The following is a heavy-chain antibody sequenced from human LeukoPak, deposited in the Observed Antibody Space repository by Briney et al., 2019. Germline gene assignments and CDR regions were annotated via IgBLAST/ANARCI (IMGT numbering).Heavy chain of an antibody. V-gene: IGHV4-30-2*02. J-gene: IGHJ4*02. CDR3: ARLFVVRGVIRTYYFDY. CDR2: IYHSGST. Sequence: SETLSLTCAVSGGSISSGGYSWSWIRQPPGKGLEWIGCIYHSGSTYYNPSLKSRVTISVDTSKNQFSLKLSSVTAADTAVYYCARLFVVRGVIRTYYFDYWGQGTLVTVSS. D-gene: IGHD3-10*01. CDR1: GGSISSGGYS.